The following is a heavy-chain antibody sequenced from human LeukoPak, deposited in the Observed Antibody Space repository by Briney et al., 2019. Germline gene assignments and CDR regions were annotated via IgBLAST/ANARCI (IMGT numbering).Heavy chain of an antibody. D-gene: IGHD3-3*01. V-gene: IGHV3-23*01. CDR2: ISGSGGST. CDR1: GFTFSNYP. J-gene: IGHJ6*03. CDR3: AKGRGTIFGVDLYYYYYMDV. Sequence: GGSLRLSCAASGFTFSNYPMDWVRQAPGKGLEWVSAISGSGGSTYYADSVKGRFTISRDNSKNTLYLQMNSLRAEDTAVYYCAKGRGTIFGVDLYYYYYMDVWGKGTTVTVSS.